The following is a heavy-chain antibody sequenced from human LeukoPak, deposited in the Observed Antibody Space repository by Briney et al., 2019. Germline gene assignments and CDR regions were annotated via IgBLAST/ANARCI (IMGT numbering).Heavy chain of an antibody. CDR1: GFIFSSYA. V-gene: IGHV3-23*01. J-gene: IGHJ6*03. CDR3: AKMRGQYYHSYYMDA. CDR2: GGSGGST. Sequence: EGSLRLSCAASGFIFSSYAMSWVRQAPGKGLEWVSSGGSGGSTYYADSVKGRFTDSRDNSKSTLYLQMNSLTAEDTAVYYCAKMRGQYYHSYYMDAWGKGTTVTVSS.